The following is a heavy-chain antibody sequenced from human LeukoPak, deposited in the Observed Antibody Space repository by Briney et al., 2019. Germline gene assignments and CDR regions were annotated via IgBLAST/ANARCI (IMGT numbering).Heavy chain of an antibody. J-gene: IGHJ6*02. Sequence: ASVKVSCKASGYTFTSYDINWVRQATGQGLEWMGWMNPNSGNTGYAQKFQGRVTMTRNTSISTAYMELSSLRSEDTAVYYCARGPGSCYYYGMDVWGQGTTVTVSS. CDR3: ARGPGSCYYYGMDV. D-gene: IGHD3-10*01. CDR1: GYTFTSYD. CDR2: MNPNSGNT. V-gene: IGHV1-8*01.